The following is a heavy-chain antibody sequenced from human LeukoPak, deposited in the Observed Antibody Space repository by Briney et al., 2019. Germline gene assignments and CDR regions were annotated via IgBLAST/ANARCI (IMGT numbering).Heavy chain of an antibody. V-gene: IGHV3-66*02. CDR1: GFTVSSNY. CDR2: IYSGGST. D-gene: IGHD3-9*01. J-gene: IGHJ4*02. CDR3: AGVGEYYDILTGYSSWDY. Sequence: PGGSLRLSCAASGFTVSSNYMSWVRQAPGKGLEWVSVIYSGGSTYYADSVKGRFTISRDNSKNTLYLQMNSLRAEDTAVYYCAGVGEYYDILTGYSSWDYWGQGTLVTVSS.